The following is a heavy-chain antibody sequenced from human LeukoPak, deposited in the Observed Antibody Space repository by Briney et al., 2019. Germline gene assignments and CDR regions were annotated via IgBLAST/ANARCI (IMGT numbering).Heavy chain of an antibody. CDR3: ARERGLRSSSSRFANDAFDI. Sequence: PGGSLRLSCAASGFTFSSYSMNWVRQAPGKGLEWVSSISSSSSYIYYADSVKGRFTISRDNAKNSLYLQMNSLRAEDTAVYYCARERGLRSSSSRFANDAFDIWGQGTMVTVSS. CDR2: ISSSSSYI. J-gene: IGHJ3*02. CDR1: GFTFSSYS. D-gene: IGHD6-6*01. V-gene: IGHV3-21*01.